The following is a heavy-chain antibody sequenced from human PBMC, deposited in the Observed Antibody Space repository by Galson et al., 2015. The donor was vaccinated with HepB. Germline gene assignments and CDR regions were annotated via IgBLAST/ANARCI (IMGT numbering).Heavy chain of an antibody. CDR3: ARESEWLAIDY. D-gene: IGHD6-19*01. Sequence: SVKVSCKASGYSFTTHSINWVRQAPGQGHEWMGRINTDTGNPTYAQGFTGRFVFSLDTSVSTAYLQIRSPKAEDTAVYYCARESEWLAIDYWGQGTLVTVYS. CDR2: INTDTGNP. J-gene: IGHJ4*02. V-gene: IGHV7-4-1*02. CDR1: GYSFTTHS.